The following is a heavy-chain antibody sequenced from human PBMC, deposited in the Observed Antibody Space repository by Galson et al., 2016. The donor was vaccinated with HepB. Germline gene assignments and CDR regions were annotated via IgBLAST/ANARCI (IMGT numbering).Heavy chain of an antibody. V-gene: IGHV3-48*01. CDR1: GFTFSDYS. CDR2: INGGSSNI. CDR3: ARDHNWGFDY. Sequence: SLRLSCAASGFTFSDYSMNWVRQAPGKGLEWVSYINGGSSNILYADSVQGRFTISRDSAKNSLYLQMHSLRAEDTAVYYCARDHNWGFDYWGQGTLVTVSS. D-gene: IGHD7-27*01. J-gene: IGHJ4*02.